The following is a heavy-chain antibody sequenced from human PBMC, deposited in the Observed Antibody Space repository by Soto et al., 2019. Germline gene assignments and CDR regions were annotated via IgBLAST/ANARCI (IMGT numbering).Heavy chain of an antibody. CDR1: GGTFSSYA. CDR3: ASTVGATPANWFDP. Sequence: SVKVSCKASGGTFSSYAISWVRQAPGQGLEWMGGIIPIFGTANYAQKFQGRVTITADESTSTAYMELSSLRSEDTAVYYCASTVGATPANWFDPWGQGTLVTVSS. V-gene: IGHV1-69*13. J-gene: IGHJ5*02. D-gene: IGHD1-26*01. CDR2: IIPIFGTA.